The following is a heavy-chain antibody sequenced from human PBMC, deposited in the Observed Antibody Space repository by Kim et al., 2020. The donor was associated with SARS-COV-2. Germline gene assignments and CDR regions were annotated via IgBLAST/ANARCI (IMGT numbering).Heavy chain of an antibody. V-gene: IGHV1-8*01. D-gene: IGHD5-18*01. CDR2: NT. CDR3: ARSSYGQFDY. J-gene: IGHJ4*02. Sequence: NTGYAPKFQGRVTMTRNTSISTAYMELSSLRSEDTAVYYCARSSYGQFDYWGQGTLVTVSS.